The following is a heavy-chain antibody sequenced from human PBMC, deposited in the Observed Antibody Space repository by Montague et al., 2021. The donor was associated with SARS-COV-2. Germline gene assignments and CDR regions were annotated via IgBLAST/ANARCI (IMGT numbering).Heavy chain of an antibody. J-gene: IGHJ4*02. CDR2: IYSSGST. D-gene: IGHD2-15*01. V-gene: IGHV4-4*07. CDR3: ARDYSHCSGGSCVFDY. CDR1: GGSISNHY. Sequence: SETLSLTCTVSGGSISNHYWSWIRQPCGKGLEWIGRIYSSGSTNXNPSLKSRISMSVDTSKNQFSLKLSSVTAADTAIYYCARDYSHCSGGSCVFDYWGQGTLVTVSS.